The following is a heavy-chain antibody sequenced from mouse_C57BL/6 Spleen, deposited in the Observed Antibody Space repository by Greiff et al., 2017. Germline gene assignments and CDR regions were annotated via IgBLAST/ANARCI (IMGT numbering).Heavy chain of an antibody. V-gene: IGHV1-61*01. CDR2: IYPSDSET. D-gene: IGHD1-1*01. CDR1: GYTFTSYW. Sequence: QVQLQQPGAELVRPGSSVKLSCKASGYTFTSYWMDWVKQRPGQGLEWIGNIYPSDSETHYNQKFKDKATLTVDKSSSTAYMQLSSLTSEDSAVYDCASSGGSSAWYFEGWGTGTTVTVSS. J-gene: IGHJ1*03. CDR3: ASSGGSSAWYFEG.